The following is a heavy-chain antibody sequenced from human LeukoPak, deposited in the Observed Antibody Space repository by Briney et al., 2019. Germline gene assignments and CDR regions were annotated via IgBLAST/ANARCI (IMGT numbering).Heavy chain of an antibody. CDR2: ISNSGSSI. CDR1: GFTFRSYE. V-gene: IGHV3-48*03. J-gene: IGHJ4*02. D-gene: IGHD6-19*01. Sequence: GGSLRLSCAASGFTFRSYEINWVRQAPGKGLEWVSYISNSGSSIKYADSVKGRFTISRDNSKNTLYLQMNSLRAEDTAVYYCAKDHRRFASSGSGDYWGQGTLVTVSS. CDR3: AKDHRRFASSGSGDY.